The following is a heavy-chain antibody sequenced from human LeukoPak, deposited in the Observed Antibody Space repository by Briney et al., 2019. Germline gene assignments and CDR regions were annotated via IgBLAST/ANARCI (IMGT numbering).Heavy chain of an antibody. CDR3: ARISSGWYSDD. J-gene: IGHJ4*02. V-gene: IGHV3-74*01. CDR1: GFTFSSYW. Sequence: GGSLRLSCAASGFTFSSYWMHWVRQAPGKGLVWVSRINSDGSRTSYADSVKGRFTISRDNAKNTLNLQMNSLRAEDTAVYYCARISSGWYSDDWGQGTLVTVSA. CDR2: INSDGSRT. D-gene: IGHD6-19*01.